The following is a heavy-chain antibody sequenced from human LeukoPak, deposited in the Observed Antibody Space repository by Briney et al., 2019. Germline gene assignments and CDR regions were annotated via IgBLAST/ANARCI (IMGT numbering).Heavy chain of an antibody. V-gene: IGHV1-18*01. J-gene: IGHJ4*02. CDR1: GYTFTNYG. CDR2: ISAYNGNT. D-gene: IGHD4-17*01. CDR3: ARDRDYGDYNTQDLFVY. Sequence: ASVKVSCKASGYTFTNYGISWVRQAPGQGREWMGWISAYNGNTNYAQKFQGRVTMTTDTSTSTAYMELRSLRSDDTAVYYCARDRDYGDYNTQDLFVYWGQGTLVTVSS.